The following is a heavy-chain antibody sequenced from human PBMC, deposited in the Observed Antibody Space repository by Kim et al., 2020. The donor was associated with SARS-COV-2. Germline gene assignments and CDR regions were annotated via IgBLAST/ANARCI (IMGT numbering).Heavy chain of an antibody. D-gene: IGHD3-9*01. CDR1: GFTFSSYG. V-gene: IGHV3-33*01. CDR2: IWYDGSNK. Sequence: GGSLRLSCAASGFTFSSYGMHWVRQAPGKGLEWVAVIWYDGSNKYYADSVKGRFTISRDNSKNTLYLQMNSLRAEDTAVYYCARAHGNSYYDILTGYYRGWLDPWGQGTLVTVSS. CDR3: ARAHGNSYYDILTGYYRGWLDP. J-gene: IGHJ5*02.